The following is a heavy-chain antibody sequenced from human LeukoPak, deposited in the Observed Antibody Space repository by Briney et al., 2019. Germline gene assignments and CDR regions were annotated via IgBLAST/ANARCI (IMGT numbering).Heavy chain of an antibody. CDR3: AGQGDYNWFDP. CDR1: GGSISRSNYY. V-gene: IGHV4-39*01. J-gene: IGHJ5*02. CDR2: IYYSGTT. Sequence: SETLSLTCTVSGGSISRSNYYWGWIRQPPGKGLEWIGSIYYSGTTYYNPSLKSRVTISVETSKNQFSLRLSSVTAADTAVYYCAGQGDYNWFDPWGQGTLVPVSS.